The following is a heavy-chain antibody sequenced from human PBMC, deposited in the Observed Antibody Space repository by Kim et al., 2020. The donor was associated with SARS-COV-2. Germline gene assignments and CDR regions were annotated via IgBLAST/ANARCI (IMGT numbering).Heavy chain of an antibody. CDR1: GFTFTNAW. Sequence: GGSLRLSCAASGFTFTNAWMSWVRQAPGKGLEWVGRIKAKTDGGTTDYAEPVKGRFTISRDDSKSTLFLQINSLKTEDTAVYYCATPVPGVKGAQPFDWWSQGTLVTVSS. CDR3: ATPVPGVKGAQPFDW. V-gene: IGHV3-15*01. D-gene: IGHD2-8*01. J-gene: IGHJ4*02. CDR2: IKAKTDGGTT.